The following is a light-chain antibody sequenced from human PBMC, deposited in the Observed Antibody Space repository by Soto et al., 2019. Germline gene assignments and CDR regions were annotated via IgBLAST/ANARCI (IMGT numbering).Light chain of an antibody. CDR1: SSNIGSNA. CDR2: RSD. V-gene: IGLV1-44*01. J-gene: IGLJ2*01. CDR3: AAWDDSLDGPV. Sequence: TQPPSASWTPCQRVTISCSPRSSNIGSNAVNWYHQLPGKAPKLLTYRSDQRPSGVPDRFSGSKSGASASLAISGLRSEDEGDYYCAAWDDSLDGPVFGGGTKVTVL.